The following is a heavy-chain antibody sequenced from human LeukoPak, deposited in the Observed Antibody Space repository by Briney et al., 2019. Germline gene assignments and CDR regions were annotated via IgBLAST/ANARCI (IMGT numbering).Heavy chain of an antibody. CDR3: AKDRRGGSYYAGNLDI. Sequence: PGGSLRLSCAASGFTFSSDAMSWVRQAPGKGLEWVSGISDSGESTYYADSVKGRFTISRDNSKNTLYVQMNSLRVEDTAVYYCAKDRRGGSYYAGNLDIWGQGTMVTVSS. CDR2: ISDSGEST. CDR1: GFTFSSDA. D-gene: IGHD1-26*01. J-gene: IGHJ3*02. V-gene: IGHV3-23*01.